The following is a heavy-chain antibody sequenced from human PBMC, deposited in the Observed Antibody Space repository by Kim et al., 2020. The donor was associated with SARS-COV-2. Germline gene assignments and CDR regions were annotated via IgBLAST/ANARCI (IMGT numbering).Heavy chain of an antibody. V-gene: IGHV3-48*03. Sequence: VKGQFTIPRDNAKNSLYLKMNSLRAEDTAVYYCARAKSTIFGVVRRPFDYWGQGTLVTVSS. CDR3: ARAKSTIFGVVRRPFDY. D-gene: IGHD3-3*01. J-gene: IGHJ4*02.